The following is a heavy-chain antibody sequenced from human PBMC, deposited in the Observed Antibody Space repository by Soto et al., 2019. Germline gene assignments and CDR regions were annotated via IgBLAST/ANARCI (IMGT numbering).Heavy chain of an antibody. Sequence: VQLWESGGGLVQPGGSLRLSCAASGFTFSSYGMHWVRQAPGKGLEWVAVISYDGSNKYYADSVKGRFTISRDNSKNTLYLQMNSLRAEDTAVYYCAKDDGVVVSCPDYWGQGTLVTVSS. J-gene: IGHJ4*02. V-gene: IGHV3-30*18. D-gene: IGHD3-22*01. CDR1: GFTFSSYG. CDR3: AKDDGVVVSCPDY. CDR2: ISYDGSNK.